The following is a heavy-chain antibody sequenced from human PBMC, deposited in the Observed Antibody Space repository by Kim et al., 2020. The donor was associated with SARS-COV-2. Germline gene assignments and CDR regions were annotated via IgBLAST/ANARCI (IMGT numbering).Heavy chain of an antibody. CDR1: GFSFSMSG. CDR2: IGCAGSDK. D-gene: IGHD3-10*01. V-gene: IGHV3-30*02. CDR3: AKDRGTTSTEGYYFDH. Sequence: GGSLRLSCAASGFSFSMSGMHWVRQAPGKGLEWVAIIGCAGSDKYYADSVKGRFTVSRDNSKNTVYLHMDSLRADDTAVYFCAKDRGTTSTEGYYFDHWG. J-gene: IGHJ2*01.